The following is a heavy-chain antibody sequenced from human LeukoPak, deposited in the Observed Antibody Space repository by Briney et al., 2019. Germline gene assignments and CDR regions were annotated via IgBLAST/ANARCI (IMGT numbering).Heavy chain of an antibody. V-gene: IGHV4-34*01. D-gene: IGHD3-9*01. CDR3: ARGGVRRFERDNWFDP. CDR1: GGSFSGYC. CDR2: INHSRSA. J-gene: IGHJ5*02. Sequence: SETLSLTCGVYGGSFSGYCWTWIRQPPGKGLEWIGEINHSRSAIYNPSLKNRVTTSVDTSKNQFSLKLTSVTAADTAVYYCARGGVRRFERDNWFDPWGQGTLVTVSS.